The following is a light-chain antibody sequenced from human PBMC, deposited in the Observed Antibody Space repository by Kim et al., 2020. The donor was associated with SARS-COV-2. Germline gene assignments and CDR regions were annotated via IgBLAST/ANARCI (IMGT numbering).Light chain of an antibody. CDR3: QQYNNYWT. CDR2: QTF. V-gene: IGKV1-5*03. CDR1: QRISSS. J-gene: IGKJ1*01. Sequence: VGDRVTITCRASQRISSSLAWYQQKPGKAPKLLIYQTFRLESGVPSRFSGSGCGSGTDFTLTITNLQPDDFAIYYCQQYNNYWTFGQGTKVDIK.